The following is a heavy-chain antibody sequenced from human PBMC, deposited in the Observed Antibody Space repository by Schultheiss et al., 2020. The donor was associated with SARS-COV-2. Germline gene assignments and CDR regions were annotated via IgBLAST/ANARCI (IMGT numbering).Heavy chain of an antibody. D-gene: IGHD3-10*01. Sequence: GESLKISCAASGFTFSNYAMHWVRQAPGKGLEWVAVISYDGSNKYYADSVKGRFTISRDNSKNTLYLQMNSLRAEDTAVYYCARTAALWFGGSPLDYWGQGTLVTVSS. CDR3: ARTAALWFGGSPLDY. CDR1: GFTFSNYA. J-gene: IGHJ4*02. V-gene: IGHV3-30-3*01. CDR2: ISYDGSNK.